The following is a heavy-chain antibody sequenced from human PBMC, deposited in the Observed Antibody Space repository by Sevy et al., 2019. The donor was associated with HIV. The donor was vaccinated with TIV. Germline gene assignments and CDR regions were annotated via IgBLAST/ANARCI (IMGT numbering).Heavy chain of an antibody. CDR2: IWDDGGDK. CDR1: GFTFSSYV. D-gene: IGHD1-26*01. CDR3: ARDLVGATSD. J-gene: IGHJ4*02. Sequence: GGSLRLSCAASGFTFSSYVMHWVRQAPGKGLEWVALIWDDGGDKYYADSVKGRFTISRDNSKNMLYLQMNSLRPEDTAVYYCARDLVGATSDWGQGTLVTVSS. V-gene: IGHV3-30*04.